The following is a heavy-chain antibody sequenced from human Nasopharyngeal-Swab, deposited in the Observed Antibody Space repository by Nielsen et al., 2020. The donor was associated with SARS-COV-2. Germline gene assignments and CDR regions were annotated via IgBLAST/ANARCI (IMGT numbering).Heavy chain of an antibody. V-gene: IGHV4-34*01. Sequence: SETLSLTCAVHGGSFSGYYWSWIRQPPGKGLEWIGEINHSGSTNYNPSLKSRVTISVDTSKNQFSLKLSSATAADTAVYYCATLPPKSPWNCSSTSCYRLGFDYWGQGTLVTVSS. J-gene: IGHJ4*02. CDR1: GGSFSGYY. CDR3: ATLPPKSPWNCSSTSCYRLGFDY. D-gene: IGHD2-2*01. CDR2: INHSGST.